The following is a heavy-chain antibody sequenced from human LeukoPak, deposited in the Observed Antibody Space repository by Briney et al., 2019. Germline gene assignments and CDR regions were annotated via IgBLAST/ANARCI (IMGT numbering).Heavy chain of an antibody. J-gene: IGHJ3*02. V-gene: IGHV1-46*01. Sequence: ASVKFSGKASGYTFTNYYIHWVRQAPGQGLEWMGIINPSGSSTSYAQKFQGRVTMTRDTSTSTVYMELSSLRSEDTAVYYCAGGTTNTKGAFDMWGPGTMVTVSS. CDR2: INPSGSST. CDR1: GYTFTNYY. D-gene: IGHD2-8*01. CDR3: AGGTTNTKGAFDM.